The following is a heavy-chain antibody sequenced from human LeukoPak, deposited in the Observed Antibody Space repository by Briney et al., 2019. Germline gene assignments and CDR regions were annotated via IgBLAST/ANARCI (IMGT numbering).Heavy chain of an antibody. CDR3: ARMLVGTTAAFDI. D-gene: IGHD1-1*01. Sequence: ASVKVSCKASGYTFTGYYMHWVRQAPGQGLEWMGWINPNSGGTNYAQKFQGWVTMTRDTSISTAYMELSRLRSDDTAVYYCARMLVGTTAAFDIWGQGTLVTVSS. CDR1: GYTFTGYY. CDR2: INPNSGGT. V-gene: IGHV1-2*04. J-gene: IGHJ4*02.